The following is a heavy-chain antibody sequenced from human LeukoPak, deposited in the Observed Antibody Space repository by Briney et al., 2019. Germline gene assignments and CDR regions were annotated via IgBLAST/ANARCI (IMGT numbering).Heavy chain of an antibody. V-gene: IGHV3-7*01. CDR1: VFTFSSDW. CDR3: ARKNGLDY. Sequence: GGSLRLSCAASVFTFSSDWMSWVRQAPGKGLEWVANIKQDGSEKYYVDSVKGRFTISRDNAKNSLYLQMNSLRAEDTAVYYCARKNGLDYWGQGTLVTVSS. J-gene: IGHJ4*02. CDR2: IKQDGSEK.